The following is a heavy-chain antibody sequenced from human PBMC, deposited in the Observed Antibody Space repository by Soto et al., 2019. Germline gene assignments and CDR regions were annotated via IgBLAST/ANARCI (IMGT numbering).Heavy chain of an antibody. J-gene: IGHJ5*02. Sequence: QVQLQESGPGLVKPSQTLSLTCTVSGGSISSGGYYWSWIRQHPGKGLEWIGYIYYSGSTYYNPSLKSRVTIAVDTSKNQFSLKLSSVTAADTAVYYCAGYSSSWSYNWFDPWGQGTLVTVSS. V-gene: IGHV4-31*03. CDR3: AGYSSSWSYNWFDP. CDR2: IYYSGST. CDR1: GGSISSGGYY. D-gene: IGHD6-13*01.